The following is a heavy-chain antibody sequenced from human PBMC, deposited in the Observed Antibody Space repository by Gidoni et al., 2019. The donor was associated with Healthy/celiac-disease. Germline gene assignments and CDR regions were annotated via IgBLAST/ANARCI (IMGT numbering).Heavy chain of an antibody. CDR3: ARDQVCSGGSCYSDFYYYGMDV. CDR1: GGTFSSYA. V-gene: IGHV1-69*01. D-gene: IGHD2-15*01. J-gene: IGHJ6*02. Sequence: QVQLVQSGAEVKKPGSSVKVSCKASGGTFSSYAISWVRQAPGQGLEWMGGIIPIFGTANYAQKFQGRVTITADESTSTAYMELSSLRSEDTAVYYCARDQVCSGGSCYSDFYYYGMDVWGQGTTVTVSS. CDR2: IIPIFGTA.